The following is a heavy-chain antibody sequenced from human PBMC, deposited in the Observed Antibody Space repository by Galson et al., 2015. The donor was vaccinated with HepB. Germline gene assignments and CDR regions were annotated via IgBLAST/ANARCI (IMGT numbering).Heavy chain of an antibody. V-gene: IGHV3-66*02. J-gene: IGHJ2*01. CDR1: GFTVSSNY. D-gene: IGHD3-9*01. CDR2: IYSGGST. CDR3: ARGDDILTGYYPGHFDL. Sequence: SLRLFCAASGFTVSSNYMSWVRQAPGKGLEWVSVIYSGGSTYYADSVKGRFTISRDNSKNTLYLQMNSLRAEDTAVYYCARGDDILTGYYPGHFDLWGRGTLVTVSS.